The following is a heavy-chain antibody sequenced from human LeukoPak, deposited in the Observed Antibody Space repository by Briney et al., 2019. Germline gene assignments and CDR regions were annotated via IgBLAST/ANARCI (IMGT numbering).Heavy chain of an antibody. CDR1: GDSVYSNSAA. CDR3: ARAGHGSHWFDP. V-gene: IGHV6-1*01. J-gene: IGHJ5*02. D-gene: IGHD6-19*01. Sequence: SLTLSLTCAISGDSVYSNSAAWNWIRQSPSRGLEWLGRTWYMSKWKTEYAVSVERRIAINPDTSKNQFSLQLSSVTPEDTAVYYCARAGHGSHWFDPWGQGTPVTVSS. CDR2: TWYMSKWKT.